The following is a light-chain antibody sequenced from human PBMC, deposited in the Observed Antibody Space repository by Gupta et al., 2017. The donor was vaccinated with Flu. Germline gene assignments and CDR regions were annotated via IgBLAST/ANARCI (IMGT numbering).Light chain of an antibody. Sequence: DIVMTQSPLSLPVTRGEPASISCRSSQSLLHSNGYNYLDWYLQKPGQSPQLLIYLGSNRASGVPDRFSGSGSGTDFTLKISRVEAEDVGVYYCMQALQTPFTFGPGTKVDIK. J-gene: IGKJ3*01. CDR1: QSLLHSNGYNY. CDR3: MQALQTPFT. CDR2: LGS. V-gene: IGKV2-28*01.